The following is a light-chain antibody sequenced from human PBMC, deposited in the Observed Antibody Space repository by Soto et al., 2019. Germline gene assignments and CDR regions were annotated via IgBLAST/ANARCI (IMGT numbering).Light chain of an antibody. CDR1: QSINSW. J-gene: IGKJ1*01. CDR3: QQYNLYAWT. CDR2: MAS. Sequence: DIQMTQSPSTLSASVGDRVTITCRASQSINSWLAWYQQKPGKAPKLLIYMASTLESGVPSRFSGSGSGTEFTFTISSLQPDDFATYYCQQYNLYAWTFGQGTKVEIK. V-gene: IGKV1-5*03.